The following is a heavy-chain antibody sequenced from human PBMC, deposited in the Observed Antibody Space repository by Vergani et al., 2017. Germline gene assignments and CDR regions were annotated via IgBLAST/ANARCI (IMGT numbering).Heavy chain of an antibody. CDR1: GFTFSYYG. Sequence: QVQLVESGGGVVQPGRSLRLSCAASGFTFSYYGMHWVRQAPGKGLEWVAVIWYDGSNKYYADSVKGRFTISRANSKNTLYLQMNSLRAEDTAAYYCARDPNPGGDPLDLPYWYFDLWGRGTLVTVSS. CDR3: ARDPNPGGDPLDLPYWYFDL. CDR2: IWYDGSNK. J-gene: IGHJ2*01. V-gene: IGHV3-33*01. D-gene: IGHD2-21*01.